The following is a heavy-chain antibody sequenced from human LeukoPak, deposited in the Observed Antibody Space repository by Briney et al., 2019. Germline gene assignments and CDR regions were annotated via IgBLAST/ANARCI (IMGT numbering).Heavy chain of an antibody. CDR2: INPNSGGT. J-gene: IGHJ1*01. CDR3: ARGGRLGYCSGGSCFARGEYFQH. V-gene: IGHV1-2*06. Sequence: ASVKVSCKASGYTFTSYGISWVRQAPGQGLEWMGRINPNSGGTNYAQKFQGRVTMTRDTSISTAYMELSRLRSDDTAVYYCARGGRLGYCSGGSCFARGEYFQHWGQGTLVTVSS. D-gene: IGHD2-15*01. CDR1: GYTFTSYG.